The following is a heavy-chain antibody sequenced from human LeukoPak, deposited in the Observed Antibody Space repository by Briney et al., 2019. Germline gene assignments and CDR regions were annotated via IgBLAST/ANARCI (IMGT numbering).Heavy chain of an antibody. V-gene: IGHV4-34*01. Sequence: TSETLSLTCAVYGGSFSGYYWSWIRQPPGKGLEWIGEINHSGSTNYNPSLKSRVTISVDASKNQFSLKLSSVTAADTAVYYCARVSPRLRYFDWLLSRYFDYWGQGTLVTVSS. D-gene: IGHD3-9*01. CDR3: ARVSPRLRYFDWLLSRYFDY. J-gene: IGHJ4*02. CDR1: GGSFSGYY. CDR2: INHSGST.